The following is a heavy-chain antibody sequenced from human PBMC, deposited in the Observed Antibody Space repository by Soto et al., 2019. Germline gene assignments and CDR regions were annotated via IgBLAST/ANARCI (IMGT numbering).Heavy chain of an antibody. Sequence: EVQLLESGGGLVQPGGSLRLSCAASGFTFSSYAMSWVRQAPGKGLEWVSAISGSGGSTYYADSVKGRFTISRDNSKNTLYLQMNSLRAEDTAVYYCAKDSPRGYSYGSFVYFDYWGQGTLVTVSS. CDR2: ISGSGGST. J-gene: IGHJ4*02. D-gene: IGHD5-18*01. CDR1: GFTFSSYA. CDR3: AKDSPRGYSYGSFVYFDY. V-gene: IGHV3-23*01.